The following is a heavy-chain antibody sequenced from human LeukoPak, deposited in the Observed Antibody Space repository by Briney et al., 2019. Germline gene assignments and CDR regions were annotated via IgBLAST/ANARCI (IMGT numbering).Heavy chain of an antibody. CDR2: IYYSGST. CDR1: GGSISSYY. CDR3: ARTYYYDSSGYYQE. V-gene: IGHV4-59*08. J-gene: IGHJ4*02. Sequence: SETLSLTCTVSGGSISSYYWSWIRQPPGKGLEWIGYIYYSGSTNYNPSLKSRVTISVDTSKNQFSLKLSSVTAADAAVYYCARTYYYDSSGYYQEWGQGTLVTVSS. D-gene: IGHD3-22*01.